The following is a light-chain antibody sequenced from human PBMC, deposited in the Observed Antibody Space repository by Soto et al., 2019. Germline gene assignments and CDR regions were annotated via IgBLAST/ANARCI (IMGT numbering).Light chain of an antibody. CDR1: SSDVGGYNF. Sequence: QSARTKPASVSGAAGESITISCTGTSSDVGGYNFVSWYQQHPGKAPKLMIYAVNNRPSGVSNRFSGSKSGNTASLTISGLQAEDEADYYCSSYTSSSAYVFGTGTKVTVL. CDR2: AVN. CDR3: SSYTSSSAYV. J-gene: IGLJ1*01. V-gene: IGLV2-14*03.